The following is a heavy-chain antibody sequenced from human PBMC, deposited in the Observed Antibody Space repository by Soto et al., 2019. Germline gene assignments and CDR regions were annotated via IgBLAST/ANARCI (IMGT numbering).Heavy chain of an antibody. Sequence: PSETLSLTCAVYGGSFSGYYWSWIRQPPGKGLEWIGEINHSGSTNYNPSLKSRVTISVDTSKNQFSLKLSSVTAADTAVYYCARGPLSAGYYYYYGMDVWGQGTTVTVS. CDR1: GGSFSGYY. CDR3: ARGPLSAGYYYYYGMDV. J-gene: IGHJ6*02. CDR2: INHSGST. V-gene: IGHV4-34*01.